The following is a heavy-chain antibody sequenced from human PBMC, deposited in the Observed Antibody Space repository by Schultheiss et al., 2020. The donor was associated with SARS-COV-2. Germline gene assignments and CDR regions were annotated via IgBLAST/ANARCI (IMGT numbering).Heavy chain of an antibody. CDR3: AKDSRRYCSGGSCYLLDY. CDR2: ISYDGSNK. J-gene: IGHJ4*02. CDR1: GFTFSSYG. V-gene: IGHV3-30*18. D-gene: IGHD2-15*01. Sequence: GGSLRLSCAASGFTFSSYGMHWVRQAPGKGLEWVAVISYDGSNKYYADSVKGRFTISRDNSENTLYLQMNSLRAEDTAVYYCAKDSRRYCSGGSCYLLDYWGQGTLVTVSS.